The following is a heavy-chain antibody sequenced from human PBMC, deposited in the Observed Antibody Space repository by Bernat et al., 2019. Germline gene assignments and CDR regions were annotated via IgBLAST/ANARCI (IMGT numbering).Heavy chain of an antibody. CDR2: ISAYNGNT. CDR3: ARDLGLRPLDY. Sequence: QVQLVQSGAEVKKPGASVKVSCKASGYTFTSYGISWVRQAPGQGLEWMGWISAYNGNTNYAQKLQGKVTMTTDTSTSPAYMELRGLGSDDTAVYYCARDLGLRPLDYWGQGTLVTVSS. D-gene: IGHD1-7*01. CDR1: GYTFTSYG. V-gene: IGHV1-18*01. J-gene: IGHJ4*02.